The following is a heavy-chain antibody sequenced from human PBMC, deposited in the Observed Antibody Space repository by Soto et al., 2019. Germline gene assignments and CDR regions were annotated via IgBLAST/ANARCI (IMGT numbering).Heavy chain of an antibody. D-gene: IGHD4-4*01. CDR3: ATQGSHSPLDY. Sequence: SETLSLTCTVSGGSISSSSYYWGWIRQPPGKGLEWIGSIYYSGSTYYNPSLKSRVTISVDTSKNQFSLKLSSVTAADTAVYYCATQGSHSPLDYWGQGTLVTVSS. CDR2: IYYSGST. J-gene: IGHJ4*02. V-gene: IGHV4-39*01. CDR1: GGSISSSSYY.